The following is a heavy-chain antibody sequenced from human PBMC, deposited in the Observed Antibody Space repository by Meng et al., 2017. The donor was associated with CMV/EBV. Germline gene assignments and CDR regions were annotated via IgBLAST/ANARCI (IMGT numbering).Heavy chain of an antibody. V-gene: IGHV1-2*02. J-gene: IGHJ6*02. Sequence: SVTVSCKASGYTFTGYYMHWVRQAPGQGLEWMGRINPNSGGTNYAQKFQGRVTMARDTSISTAYMELSRLRSDDTAVYYCARDLRGSSRPIYYGMDVWGQGTTVTVSS. CDR3: ARDLRGSSRPIYYGMDV. CDR1: GYTFTGYY. CDR2: INPNSGGT. D-gene: IGHD2-2*01.